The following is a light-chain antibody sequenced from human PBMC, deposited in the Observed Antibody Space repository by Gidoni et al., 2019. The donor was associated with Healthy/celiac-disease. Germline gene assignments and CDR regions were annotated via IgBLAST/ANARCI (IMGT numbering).Light chain of an antibody. V-gene: IGKV1-39*01. CDR3: QQSYSTPRLT. J-gene: IGKJ4*01. Sequence: DIQMTQSPSSLSASVGDRVTIPCRASQSISSSLNWYQQKPGNAPKLLIYAAASLQSGVPSRFSGSGSGTDFTLTISSLQPEDFATYYCQQSYSTPRLTFGGGTKVEIK. CDR2: AAA. CDR1: QSISSS.